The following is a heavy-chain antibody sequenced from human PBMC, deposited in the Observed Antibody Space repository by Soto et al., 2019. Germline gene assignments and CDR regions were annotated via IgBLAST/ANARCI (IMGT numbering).Heavy chain of an antibody. CDR3: ASVGNLEWLLPLDY. CDR1: GDALTALF. V-gene: IGHV1-46*01. D-gene: IGHD3-3*01. J-gene: IGHJ4*02. Sequence: TTCGDALTALFMRRSRQAPGQGHEWMGVINPGYPAGRSTTYAQKFQGRVTMTTDTSTSTAYMELSSLRSEDTAVYYCASVGNLEWLLPLDYWGQGTLVTVSS. CDR2: INPGYPAGRST.